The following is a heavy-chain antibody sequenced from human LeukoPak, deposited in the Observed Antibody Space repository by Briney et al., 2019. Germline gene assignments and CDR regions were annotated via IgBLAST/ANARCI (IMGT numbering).Heavy chain of an antibody. D-gene: IGHD2/OR15-2a*01. J-gene: IGHJ4*02. Sequence: GGSLRLSCTASGFAFSTYWMHWGRQAPGKGLVWVSRINSDGRTTTYADSVKARFTISRDNAKNTVYLQMNSLRAEDTAAYYCATVGGSGAAYFYWGQGTLVTVSS. V-gene: IGHV3-74*01. CDR1: GFAFSTYW. CDR3: ATVGGSGAAYFY. CDR2: INSDGRTT.